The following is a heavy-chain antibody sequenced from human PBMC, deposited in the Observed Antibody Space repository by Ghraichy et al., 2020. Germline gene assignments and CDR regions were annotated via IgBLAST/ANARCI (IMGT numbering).Heavy chain of an antibody. D-gene: IGHD1-1*01. CDR1: GFTFDEYC. CDR2: IRGDGSQT. Sequence: GGSLRLSCVASGFTFDEYCMHWVRHVPGKGLEWVSSIRGDGSQTDYADSVKGRFTISRDNSRNSVFLQMKSLTTDDTGFYYCGKTVRAGVHCDPRGQGTRVTVPS. CDR3: GKTVRAGVHCDP. V-gene: IGHV3-43*01. J-gene: IGHJ5*02.